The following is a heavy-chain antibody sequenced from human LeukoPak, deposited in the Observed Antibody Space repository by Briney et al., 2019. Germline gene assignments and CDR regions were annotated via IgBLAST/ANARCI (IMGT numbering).Heavy chain of an antibody. V-gene: IGHV4-59*01. CDR1: GGSISRYY. D-gene: IGHD3-3*01. J-gene: IGHJ5*02. CDR3: SAVGSHYDFWSGYSYWFDP. Sequence: SETLSLTCTGSGGSISRYYWSWIRQPPGKGLEWIGYIYYSGSTNYNPSLKSRVNISVDTSKHQFSLKLSSVTAADPAVYYCSAVGSHYDFWSGYSYWFDPWGQGPLVTVSS. CDR2: IYYSGST.